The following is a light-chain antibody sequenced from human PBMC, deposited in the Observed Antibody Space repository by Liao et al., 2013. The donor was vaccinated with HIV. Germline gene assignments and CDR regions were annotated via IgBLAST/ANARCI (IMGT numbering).Light chain of an antibody. CDR2: KDS. J-gene: IGLJ3*02. CDR3: QAWDSSTVV. Sequence: SYVLTQPPSVSVTPGKTARITCSGDALPKQYAYWYQQKPGQAPVLLIYKDSERPSGIPERFSGSNSGNTATLTISGTQALDEADYYCQAWDSSTVVFGGGTKLTVL. CDR1: ALPKQY. V-gene: IGLV3-1*01.